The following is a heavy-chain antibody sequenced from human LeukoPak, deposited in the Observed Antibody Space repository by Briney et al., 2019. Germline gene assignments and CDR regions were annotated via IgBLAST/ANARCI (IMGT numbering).Heavy chain of an antibody. CDR3: ARIEYRVSQSYYFDS. V-gene: IGHV4-61*10. D-gene: IGHD2-2*01. Sequence: SETLSLTCTVSGGSISSRSYCWSWIRQPAGKGLEWIGHVHISGSTNYNSSLKSRVTISVDTSKNQFSLRLNSVTAADTAVYFCARIEYRVSQSYYFDSWGQGTLVTVSS. CDR1: GGSISSRSYC. CDR2: VHISGST. J-gene: IGHJ4*02.